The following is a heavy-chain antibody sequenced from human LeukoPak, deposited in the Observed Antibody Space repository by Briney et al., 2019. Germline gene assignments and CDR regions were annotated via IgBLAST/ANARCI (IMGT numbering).Heavy chain of an antibody. CDR2: LSAHIGDT. Sequence: AASVKVPFKAFGYSFTTFGITWVRQAPGQGVEWMAWLSAHIGDTNYSQKFQGRVTVTSDTSTSTAYMELRSLKSDDTAVYFCARVAFSKYHYYMDVWGKGTTVTVSS. J-gene: IGHJ6*03. CDR3: ARVAFSKYHYYMDV. D-gene: IGHD4-11*01. CDR1: GYSFTTFG. V-gene: IGHV1-18*01.